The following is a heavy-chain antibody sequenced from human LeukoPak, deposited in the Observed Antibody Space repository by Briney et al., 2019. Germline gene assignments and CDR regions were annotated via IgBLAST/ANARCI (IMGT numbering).Heavy chain of an antibody. D-gene: IGHD3-9*01. CDR2: IYRSGSA. CDR3: ARFYGSDWFFDF. CDR1: GYSISDGYY. Sequence: SETLSLTCAVSGYSISDGYYWAWIRQPPGKGLEWIARIYRSGSAYYNPSLKSRVSISVDMSEDHLSLKVSSVTAADTAVYYCARFYGSDWFFDFWGQGTLVTVSS. V-gene: IGHV4-38-2*01. J-gene: IGHJ4*02.